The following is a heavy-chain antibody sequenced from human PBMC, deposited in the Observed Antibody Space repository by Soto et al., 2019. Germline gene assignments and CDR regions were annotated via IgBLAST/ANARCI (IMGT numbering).Heavy chain of an antibody. CDR1: GYSISSSNW. V-gene: IGHV4-28*01. J-gene: IGHJ4*02. CDR3: ARREIQGPIDY. CDR2: IYYSGTT. Sequence: QVQLQESGPGLVKPSDTLSLTCAVSGYSISSSNWWGWIRQPPGKGLEWIGYIYYSGTTYYNPSLKRPATMSVDTSKNQFSLKLTSVTAVDTAVYYCARREIQGPIDYWGQGTLVTVSS. D-gene: IGHD1-26*01.